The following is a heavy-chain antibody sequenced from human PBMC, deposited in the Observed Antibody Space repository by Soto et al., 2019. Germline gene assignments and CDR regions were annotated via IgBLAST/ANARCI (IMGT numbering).Heavy chain of an antibody. CDR3: AKVVGDGNDYYDF. J-gene: IGHJ4*02. V-gene: IGHV1-3*01. Sequence: ASVKVSCKASGYTFTSYAMNWVRQAPGQRLEWMGWINAGNGNTKYSQKFQGRVTITRDTSASTAYMELSSLRSEDTAVYYCAKVVGDGNDYYDFWGQGTLVTVSS. D-gene: IGHD3-22*01. CDR1: GYTFTSYA. CDR2: INAGNGNT.